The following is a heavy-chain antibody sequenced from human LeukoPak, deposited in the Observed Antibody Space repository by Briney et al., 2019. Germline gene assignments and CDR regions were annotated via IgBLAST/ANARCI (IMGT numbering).Heavy chain of an antibody. V-gene: IGHV1-18*01. CDR1: GYTFTSYG. CDR3: ARAPPYYDFWSGYYT. Sequence: ASVKVSCKASGYTFTSYGISWVRQAPGQGLEWMGWISAYNGNTNYAQKLQGRVTMTTDTSTSTAYMELRSLRSDDTAVYYCARAPPYYDFWSGYYTWGQGTLVTVSS. CDR2: ISAYNGNT. D-gene: IGHD3-3*01. J-gene: IGHJ5*02.